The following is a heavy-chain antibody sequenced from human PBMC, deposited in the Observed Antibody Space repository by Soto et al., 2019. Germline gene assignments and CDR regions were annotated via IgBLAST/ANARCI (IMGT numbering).Heavy chain of an antibody. J-gene: IGHJ6*02. V-gene: IGHV4-4*07. CDR1: GGSISSYD. CDR3: AIIAAAGPYYYYGMDV. CDR2: FYPSGNI. D-gene: IGHD6-13*01. Sequence: SETLSLTCTVSGGSISSYDWCWIRQPAGKGLEWIGRFYPSGNINYNPSLKSRLTMSGDTSRNQFSLNLTSVTAADTAVYYCAIIAAAGPYYYYGMDVWGQGTTVTVSS.